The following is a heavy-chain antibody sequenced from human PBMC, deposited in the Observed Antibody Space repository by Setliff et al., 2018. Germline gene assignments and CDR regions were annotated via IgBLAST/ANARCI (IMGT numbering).Heavy chain of an antibody. J-gene: IGHJ6*03. CDR3: ARERGDIVTTTSYYYYLDV. V-gene: IGHV1-69*05. CDR1: GGTFGNYD. Sequence: SVKVSCKASGGTFGNYDISWVRQAPGQGLEWMGGIIPIFGTTNYAQRFQGRVTITTDESTSTAYMELSSLRSEDTAVYYCARERGDIVTTTSYYYYLDVWGKGTTGTVSS. D-gene: IGHD5-12*01. CDR2: IIPIFGTT.